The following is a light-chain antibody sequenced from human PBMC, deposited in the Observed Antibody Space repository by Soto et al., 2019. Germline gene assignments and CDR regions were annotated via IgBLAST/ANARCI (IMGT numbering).Light chain of an antibody. V-gene: IGKV1-9*01. J-gene: IGKJ5*01. Sequence: DIQLTQSPSFLSASVGARVTITCRASQDINTYLAWYQQKPGKAPNLLIFAASTLQNAVPSRFRGSGSGTEFTVTITSLPPEDFATYYCQQRKSYPITFGQGTRLEIK. CDR1: QDINTY. CDR3: QQRKSYPIT. CDR2: AAS.